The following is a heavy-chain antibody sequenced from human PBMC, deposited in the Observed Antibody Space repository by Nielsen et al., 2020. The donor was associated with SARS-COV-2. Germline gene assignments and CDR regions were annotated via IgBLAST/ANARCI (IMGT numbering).Heavy chain of an antibody. CDR1: GFTFSSYE. CDR2: ISSSGSTI. V-gene: IGHV3-48*03. Sequence: GSLRLSCAASGFTFSSYEMNWVRQAPGKGLEWVSYISSSGSTIYYADSVKGRFTISRDNAKNSLYLQMNSLRAEDTAGYYCARGDYNLNYRFYGLDVWGQGTTVTVSS. J-gene: IGHJ6*02. D-gene: IGHD4-11*01. CDR3: ARGDYNLNYRFYGLDV.